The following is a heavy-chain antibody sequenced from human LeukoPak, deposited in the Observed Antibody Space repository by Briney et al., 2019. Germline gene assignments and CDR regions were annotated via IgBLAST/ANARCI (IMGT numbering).Heavy chain of an antibody. CDR1: GGSLSVYY. V-gene: IGHV4-34*01. CDR2: INHSGST. D-gene: IGHD3-22*01. CDR3: ARGPPGDSSGYYLNY. J-gene: IGHJ4*02. Sequence: PSEPLTLICAVHGGSLSVYYWIWTRQDPGKGLEWIGEINHSGSTNYNPSLKSRVTISVDTSKNQFSLKLSSVTAADTAVYYCARGPPGDSSGYYLNYWGQGTLVTVS.